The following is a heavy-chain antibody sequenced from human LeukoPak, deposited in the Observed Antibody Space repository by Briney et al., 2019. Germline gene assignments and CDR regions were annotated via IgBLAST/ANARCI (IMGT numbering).Heavy chain of an antibody. CDR1: GFTFSHFW. CDR3: AREDGYCSGGNCYSYFDS. Sequence: GGSLRLSCAATGFTFSHFWMSWVRQAPGKGLEWVAYIKKTGSETYYVDSVKGRFTITRDNTRNSLFLQMYSLRAEDTAVYFCAREDGYCSGGNCYSYFDSWGQGTLVTVSS. D-gene: IGHD2-15*01. CDR2: IKKTGSET. J-gene: IGHJ4*02. V-gene: IGHV3-7*01.